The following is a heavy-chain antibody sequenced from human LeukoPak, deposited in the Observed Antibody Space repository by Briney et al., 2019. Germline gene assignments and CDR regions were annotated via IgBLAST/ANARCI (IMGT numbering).Heavy chain of an antibody. J-gene: IGHJ6*02. Sequence: PGRSLRLSCAASGFTFSSYAMHWVRQAPGKGLEWVAVISYDGSNKYYADSVKGRFTISRDNSKNTLYLQMNSLRAEDTAVYYCARDEPSSSWHTAYYYGMDVWGQGTTVTVSS. V-gene: IGHV3-30-3*01. CDR1: GFTFSSYA. CDR2: ISYDGSNK. D-gene: IGHD6-13*01. CDR3: ARDEPSSSWHTAYYYGMDV.